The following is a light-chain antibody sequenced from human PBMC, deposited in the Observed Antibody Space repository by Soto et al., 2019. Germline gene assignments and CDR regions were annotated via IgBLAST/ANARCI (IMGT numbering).Light chain of an antibody. J-gene: IGKJ5*01. Sequence: EIVMTQSPATLSVSPGERATLSCRASQSVSSNLAWYQQKPGQAPRLLIYGASTRATGIPARFSGSGSGTDFTLTISSLEPEDFAVYYCQQRSNWPHTFGQGTRLEI. CDR1: QSVSSN. CDR2: GAS. V-gene: IGKV3-15*01. CDR3: QQRSNWPHT.